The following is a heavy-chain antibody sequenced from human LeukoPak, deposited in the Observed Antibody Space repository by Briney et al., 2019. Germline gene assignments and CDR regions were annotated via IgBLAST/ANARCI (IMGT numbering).Heavy chain of an antibody. Sequence: ASETLSLTCAVSGGSISSGGYSWSWIRQPAGKGLEWIGRIYTSGSTNYNPSLKSRVTMSVDTSKNQFSLKLSSVTAADTAVYYCARGDTMILFDAFDIWGQGTMVTVSS. CDR1: GGSISSGGYS. D-gene: IGHD3-22*01. J-gene: IGHJ3*02. V-gene: IGHV4-61*02. CDR3: ARGDTMILFDAFDI. CDR2: IYTSGST.